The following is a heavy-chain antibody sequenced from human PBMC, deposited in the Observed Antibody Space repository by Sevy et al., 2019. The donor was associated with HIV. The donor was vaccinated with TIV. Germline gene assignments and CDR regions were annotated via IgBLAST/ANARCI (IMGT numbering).Heavy chain of an antibody. D-gene: IGHD3-10*01. CDR3: ARGGITMVRGRNAFDI. CDR2: IKQDGSEK. Sequence: GGSLRLSCAASGFTFSSYWMSWVRQAPGKGLEWVANIKQDGSEKYYVDSVKGRFTISRDNAKNSLYLQMNSLRAEDTAVYYCARGGITMVRGRNAFDIWAQWTMVTVSS. CDR1: GFTFSSYW. J-gene: IGHJ3*02. V-gene: IGHV3-7*03.